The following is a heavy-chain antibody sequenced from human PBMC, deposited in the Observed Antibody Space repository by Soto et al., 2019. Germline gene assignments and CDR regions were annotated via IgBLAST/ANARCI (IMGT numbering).Heavy chain of an antibody. CDR2: ISSSSSYI. CDR3: ARDGSLSRQASWFDP. J-gene: IGHJ5*02. Sequence: PGGSLRLSCAASGFTFSSYSMNWVRQAPGKGLEWVSSISSSSSYIYYADSVKGRFTISRDNAKNSLYLQMNSLRAEDTAVYYCARDGSLSRQASWFDPWGQGTLVTVSS. CDR1: GFTFSSYS. D-gene: IGHD2-2*03. V-gene: IGHV3-21*01.